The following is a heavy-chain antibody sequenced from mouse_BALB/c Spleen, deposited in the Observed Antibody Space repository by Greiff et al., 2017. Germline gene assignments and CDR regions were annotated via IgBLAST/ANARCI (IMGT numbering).Heavy chain of an antibody. V-gene: IGHV5-6*01. D-gene: IGHD1-1*01. Sequence: EVMLVESGGDLVKPGGSLKLSCAASGFTFSSYGMSWVRQTPDKRLEWVATISSGGSYTYYPDSVKGRFTISRDNAKNTLYLQMSSLKSEGTAMYYCARNPDNYYGSSYDYAMDYWGQGTSVTVSS. J-gene: IGHJ4*01. CDR2: ISSGGSYT. CDR3: ARNPDNYYGSSYDYAMDY. CDR1: GFTFSSYG.